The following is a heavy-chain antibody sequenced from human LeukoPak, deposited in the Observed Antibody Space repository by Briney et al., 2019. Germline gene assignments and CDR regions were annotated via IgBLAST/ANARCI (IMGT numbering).Heavy chain of an antibody. Sequence: ASVKVSCKASGYTFTSYGISWVRQAPGQGLEWMGWINPNSGGTNYAQKFQGRVTMTRDTSISTAYMELSRLRSDDTAVYYCARTIRVRGVIKYYFDYWGQGTLVTVSS. J-gene: IGHJ4*02. V-gene: IGHV1-2*02. CDR2: INPNSGGT. CDR1: GYTFTSYG. CDR3: ARTIRVRGVIKYYFDY. D-gene: IGHD3-10*01.